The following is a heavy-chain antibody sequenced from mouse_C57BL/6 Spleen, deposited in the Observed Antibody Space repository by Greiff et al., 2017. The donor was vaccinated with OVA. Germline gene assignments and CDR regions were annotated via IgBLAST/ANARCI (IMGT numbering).Heavy chain of an antibody. Sequence: QVQLQQPGAELVKPGASVKMSCKASGYTFTSYWITWVKQRPGQGLEWIGDIYPGSGSTNYNEKFKSKATLTVDTSSSTAYMQLSSLTSEDSAVYYCARFYYGSSYLFYWYFDVWGTGTTVTVSS. CDR1: GYTFTSYW. D-gene: IGHD1-1*01. J-gene: IGHJ1*03. CDR2: IYPGSGST. CDR3: ARFYYGSSYLFYWYFDV. V-gene: IGHV1-55*01.